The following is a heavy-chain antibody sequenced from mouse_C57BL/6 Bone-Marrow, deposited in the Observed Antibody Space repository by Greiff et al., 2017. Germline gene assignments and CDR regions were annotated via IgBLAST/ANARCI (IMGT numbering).Heavy chain of an antibody. CDR3: TTWGSTVVAPYYFDY. CDR2: FDPENGDT. J-gene: IGHJ2*01. D-gene: IGHD1-1*01. Sequence: EVKLQESGAELVRPGASVKLSCTASGFNIKDDYMHWVKQRPEQGLEWIGWFDPENGDTEYASKFQGKATITADTSSNTAYLQRSSLTSEDTAVYYCTTWGSTVVAPYYFDYWGQGTTLTVTS. CDR1: GFNIKDDY. V-gene: IGHV14-4*01.